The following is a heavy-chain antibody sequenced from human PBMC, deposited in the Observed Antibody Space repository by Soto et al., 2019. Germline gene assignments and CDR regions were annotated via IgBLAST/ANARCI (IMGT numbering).Heavy chain of an antibody. J-gene: IGHJ4*02. CDR1: GDSLSTYY. V-gene: IGHV4-4*07. D-gene: IGHD3-16*02. CDR2: IHDTGRT. Sequence: SETLSLTCTVSGDSLSTYYWSWIRQPAGERLEWIGRIHDTGRTNYNPSLKSRVTMSVDTSKNQFSLRVNSVTAADTTVYYCARESVSGTYRFDSWGQGTLVTVSS. CDR3: ARESVSGTYRFDS.